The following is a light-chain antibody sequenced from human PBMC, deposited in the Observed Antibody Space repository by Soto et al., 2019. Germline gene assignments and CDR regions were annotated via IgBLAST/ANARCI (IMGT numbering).Light chain of an antibody. CDR1: QSLLHSNGYNY. J-gene: IGKJ2*01. CDR3: MQALQSPYT. V-gene: IGKV2-28*01. CDR2: LGS. Sequence: DIVMTQSPLSLPVTPGEPASISYRSSQSLLHSNGYNYLDWYLQKPGQSPQLLIYLGSNRSSGVPARFSGSGSGTDFTLKISRVEAEDVGVYYCMQALQSPYTFGQGTKLEIK.